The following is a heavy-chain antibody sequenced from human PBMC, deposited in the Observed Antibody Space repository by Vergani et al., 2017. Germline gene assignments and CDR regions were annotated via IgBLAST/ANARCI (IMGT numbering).Heavy chain of an antibody. CDR2: INPNSGGT. J-gene: IGHJ6*02. D-gene: IGHD1-26*01. Sequence: QVQLVQSGAEVKKPGASVKVSCKASGYTFTGYYMHWVRQAPGQGLEWMGWINPNSGGTNYAQKFQGRVTMTRDTSKNQFSLKLSSVTAADTAVYYCARVRWEGMDVWGQGTTVTVSS. CDR3: ARVRWEGMDV. CDR1: GYTFTGYY. V-gene: IGHV1-2*02.